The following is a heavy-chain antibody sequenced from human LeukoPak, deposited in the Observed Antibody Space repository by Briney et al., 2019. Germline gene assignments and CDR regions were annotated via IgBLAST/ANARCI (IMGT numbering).Heavy chain of an antibody. D-gene: IGHD3-22*01. J-gene: IGHJ6*02. CDR3: ARDINYYDSSGYQGMDV. V-gene: IGHV3-30-3*01. CDR2: ISYDGSNK. CDR1: GFTFSSYA. Sequence: PGGSLRLSCAASGFTFSSYAMHWVRQAPGKGLEWVAVISYDGSNKYYADSVKGRFTISRDNSKNTLYLQMNSLRAEDTAVYYCARDINYYDSSGYQGMDVWGRGTTVTVSS.